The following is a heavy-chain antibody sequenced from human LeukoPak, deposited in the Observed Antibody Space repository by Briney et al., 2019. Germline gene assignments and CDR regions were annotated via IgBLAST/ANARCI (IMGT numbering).Heavy chain of an antibody. V-gene: IGHV4-39*01. J-gene: IGHJ5*02. D-gene: IGHD1-26*01. Sequence: SETLSLTCTVSGGSISSSSYYWGWIRQPPGKGLEWIGSIYYSGSTYYNPSLKSRVTISVDTSKNQFSLKLSSVTAADTAVYYCARLGLRVGASNWFDLWAQGTLVTVSS. CDR3: ARLGLRVGASNWFDL. CDR2: IYYSGST. CDR1: GGSISSSSYY.